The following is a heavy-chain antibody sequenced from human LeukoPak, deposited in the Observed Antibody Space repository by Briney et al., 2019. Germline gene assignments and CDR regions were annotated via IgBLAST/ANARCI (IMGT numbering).Heavy chain of an antibody. Sequence: PGGSLRLSCAASGFTFSSYAMSWVRQAPGKGLEWVSAISGSGGSTYYADSVKGRFIISRDNSKNTLYLQMNSLRAEDTAVYYCAKPSYYDSSGYYFDYWGQGTLATVSS. CDR3: AKPSYYDSSGYYFDY. D-gene: IGHD3-22*01. CDR1: GFTFSSYA. CDR2: ISGSGGST. V-gene: IGHV3-23*01. J-gene: IGHJ4*02.